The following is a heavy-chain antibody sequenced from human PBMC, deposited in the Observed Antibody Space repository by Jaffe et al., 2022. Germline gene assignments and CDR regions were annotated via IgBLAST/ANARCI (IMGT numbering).Heavy chain of an antibody. CDR2: IKQDGSEK. V-gene: IGHV3-7*01. CDR1: GFTFSSYW. D-gene: IGHD3-10*01. J-gene: IGHJ5*02. CDR3: ARETPLLWFRELLWFDP. Sequence: EVQLVESGGGLVQPGGSLRLSCAASGFTFSSYWMSWVRQAPGKGLEWVANIKQDGSEKYYVDSVKGRFTISRDNAKNSLYLQMNSLRAEDTAVYYCARETPLLWFRELLWFDPWGQGTLVTVSS.